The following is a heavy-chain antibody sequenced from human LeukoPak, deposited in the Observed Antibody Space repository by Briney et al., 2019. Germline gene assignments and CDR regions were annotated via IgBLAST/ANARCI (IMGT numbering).Heavy chain of an antibody. V-gene: IGHV1-69*02. J-gene: IGHJ3*02. CDR1: GGTFSSYT. D-gene: IGHD6-13*01. Sequence: GSSVKVSCKASGGTFSSYTISWVRQAPGQGLEGVGRIIPILGIANYAQKFQGRVTITADKSTSTAYMELSSLRSEDTAVYYCARATAYSSSSYAFDIWGQGTMVTVSS. CDR3: ARATAYSSSSYAFDI. CDR2: IIPILGIA.